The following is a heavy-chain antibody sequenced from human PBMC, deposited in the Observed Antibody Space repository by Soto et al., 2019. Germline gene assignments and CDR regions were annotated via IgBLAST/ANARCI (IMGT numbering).Heavy chain of an antibody. D-gene: IGHD2-15*01. CDR3: ARLHKDIVVVVAATHAFDF. V-gene: IGHV4-59*01. Sequence: QVQLQESGPGLVKPSETLSLTCTVSGGSISSYYWSWIRQPPGKGLEWIGYIYYSGRTNYNPSLRCRVTISVDTSNNQFSLKLRSVTAADTAVYYCARLHKDIVVVVAATHAFDFWGQGTMVTVSS. CDR1: GGSISSYY. J-gene: IGHJ3*01. CDR2: IYYSGRT.